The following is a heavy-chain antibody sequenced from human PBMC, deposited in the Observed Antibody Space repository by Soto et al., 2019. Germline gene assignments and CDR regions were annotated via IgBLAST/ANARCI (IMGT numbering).Heavy chain of an antibody. D-gene: IGHD2-15*01. J-gene: IGHJ4*02. V-gene: IGHV2-5*02. Sequence: QITLKESGPTLVKPTQTLTLTCTFSGFSLSTSGVGVGWIRQPPGKALEWLALIYWDGDKRYSASLKSRLTITKDTSKNQVVLTMTDMDTVDTATYYCAHRPSYCSGGSCDSGFDYWGQGTLVTVSS. CDR3: AHRPSYCSGGSCDSGFDY. CDR1: GFSLSTSGVG. CDR2: IYWDGDK.